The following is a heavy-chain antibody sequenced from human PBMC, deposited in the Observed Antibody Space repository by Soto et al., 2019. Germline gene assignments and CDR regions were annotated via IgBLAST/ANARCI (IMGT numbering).Heavy chain of an antibody. V-gene: IGHV4-31*03. D-gene: IGHD2-8*02. J-gene: IGHJ4*02. CDR3: ARDKITGLFDY. CDR2: IYYSGST. Sequence: SETLSLTCTVSGGSISSGGYYWSWIRQHPGKGLEWIGYIYYSGSTYYNPSLKSRVTISVDTSKNQFSLKRSSVTAEDTAVFYCARDKITGLFDYWGQGTLVTVSS. CDR1: GGSISSGGYY.